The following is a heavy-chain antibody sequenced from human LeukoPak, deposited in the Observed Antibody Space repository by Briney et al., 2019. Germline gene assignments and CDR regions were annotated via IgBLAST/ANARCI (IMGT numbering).Heavy chain of an antibody. CDR1: GFTFSSYA. CDR3: AKSRDGYNYYFDY. Sequence: PGGSLRLSCAASGFTFSSYAMSWVRQAPGKGLEWVSAISGSGGSTYYADSVKGRSTISRDNSKNTLYLQMNSLRAEDTAVYYCAKSRDGYNYYFDYWGQGTLVTVSS. CDR2: ISGSGGST. J-gene: IGHJ4*02. V-gene: IGHV3-23*01. D-gene: IGHD5-24*01.